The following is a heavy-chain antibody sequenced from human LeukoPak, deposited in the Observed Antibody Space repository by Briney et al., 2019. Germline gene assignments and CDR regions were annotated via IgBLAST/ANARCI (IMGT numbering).Heavy chain of an antibody. J-gene: IGHJ4*02. Sequence: GGSLRLSCAASGFTFSNYWMSWVRQAPGKGLEWVANIKQDGSEKYYVDSVKGRFTMSRDNAKNTLYLQMNSLRAEDTAVYYCARDFAGGDDYWGQGTLVTVSS. CDR1: GFTFSNYW. V-gene: IGHV3-7*01. D-gene: IGHD3-16*01. CDR2: IKQDGSEK. CDR3: ARDFAGGDDY.